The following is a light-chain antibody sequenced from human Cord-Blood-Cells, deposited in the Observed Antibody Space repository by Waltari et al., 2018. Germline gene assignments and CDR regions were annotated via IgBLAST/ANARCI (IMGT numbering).Light chain of an antibody. Sequence: QSVLTQPPPVSGAPGPRVTISCTGSSSNIGAGYDVHWYQQLPGTDPKLLIYGNSNRPSGVPDRFSGSKSGTSASLAITGLQAEDEADYYCQSYDSSLSGVVFGGGTKLTVL. V-gene: IGLV1-40*01. CDR2: GNS. J-gene: IGLJ2*01. CDR1: SSNIGAGYD. CDR3: QSYDSSLSGVV.